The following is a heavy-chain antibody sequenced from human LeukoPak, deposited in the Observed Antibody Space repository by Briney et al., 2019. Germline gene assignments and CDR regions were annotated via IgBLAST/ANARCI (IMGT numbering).Heavy chain of an antibody. Sequence: SETLSLTCAVSGYSISSGYYWGCFRQPPGKGVEWIGSIYHSGSTYYNRSLSSRVTISVDTSKNQFSLNRSSVTAAGTVVYYCASIAVAGYFDQWGKGTLVTVSS. CDR3: ASIAVAGYFDQ. D-gene: IGHD6-19*01. CDR1: GYSISSGYY. J-gene: IGHJ4*02. CDR2: IYHSGST. V-gene: IGHV4-38-2*01.